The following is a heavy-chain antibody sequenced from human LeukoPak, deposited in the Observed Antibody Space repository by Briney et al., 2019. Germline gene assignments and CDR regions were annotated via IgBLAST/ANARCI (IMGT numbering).Heavy chain of an antibody. V-gene: IGHV4-59*02. J-gene: IGHJ2*01. Sequence: SETLSLTCTVSGGSVSSYYWSWMRQSPGKGLEWIGYVYYSGSTNYNPALKSRVTISLDTSENQFSLKLSSVTAADTAVYYCAREANSPTARYWYFDLWGRGTQVSVSS. D-gene: IGHD1-26*01. CDR3: AREANSPTARYWYFDL. CDR2: VYYSGST. CDR1: GGSVSSYY.